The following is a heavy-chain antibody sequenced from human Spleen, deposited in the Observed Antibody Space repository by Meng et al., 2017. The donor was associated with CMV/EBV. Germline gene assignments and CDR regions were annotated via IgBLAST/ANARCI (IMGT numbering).Heavy chain of an antibody. D-gene: IGHD3-22*01. CDR2: ISYDGSNK. Sequence: GGSLRLSCAASGFTFSSYAMHWVRQAPGKGLEWVAVISYDGSNKYYADSVKGRFTISRDNSKNTLYLQMNSLRAEDTAVYYCAREGATMIVGDYGMDVWGQGTTVTVSS. CDR1: GFTFSSYA. V-gene: IGHV3-30*14. CDR3: AREGATMIVGDYGMDV. J-gene: IGHJ6*02.